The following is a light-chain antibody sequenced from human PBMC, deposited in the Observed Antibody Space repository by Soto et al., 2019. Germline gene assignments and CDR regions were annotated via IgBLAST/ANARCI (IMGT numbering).Light chain of an antibody. Sequence: DIQMTQTPSSLSASVGDRVTFTCRASQSISNWLAWYQQKPGKAPKLLIYKASILESGVTSRFSGSGSGTEFTLTISSLQADDFAIYDCQEYNGYRLAFGGGTKVEIK. CDR3: QEYNGYRLA. V-gene: IGKV1-5*03. CDR1: QSISNW. CDR2: KAS. J-gene: IGKJ4*01.